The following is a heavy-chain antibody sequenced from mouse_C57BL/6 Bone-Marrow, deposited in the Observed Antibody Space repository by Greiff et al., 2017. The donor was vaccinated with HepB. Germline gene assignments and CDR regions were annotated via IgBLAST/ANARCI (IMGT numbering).Heavy chain of an antibody. CDR2: ISYDGSN. Sequence: ESGPGLVKPSQSLSLTCSVTGYSITSGYYWNWIRQFPGNKLEWMGYISYDGSNNYNPSLKNRISITRDTSKNQFFLKLNSVTTEDTATYYCARERLYIYAMDYWGQGTSVTVSS. V-gene: IGHV3-6*01. J-gene: IGHJ4*01. CDR1: GYSITSGYY. CDR3: ARERLYIYAMDY. D-gene: IGHD3-2*02.